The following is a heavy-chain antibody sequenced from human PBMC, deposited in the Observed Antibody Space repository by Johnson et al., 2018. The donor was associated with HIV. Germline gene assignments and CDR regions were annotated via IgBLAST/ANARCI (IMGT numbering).Heavy chain of an antibody. D-gene: IGHD3-16*01. V-gene: IGHV3-74*01. Sequence: VQLVESGGGLVQPGGSLRLSCAASGFTFSSYWMHWVRQAPGKGLVWVSRINSDGSSTSYAASVKGRFTISRDNAKNTLYLQMNSLGAEDTAVYYCARGRYYDYVWGSYQEEGDIWGQGTMVTVSS. CDR3: ARGRYYDYVWGSYQEEGDI. J-gene: IGHJ3*02. CDR2: INSDGSST. CDR1: GFTFSSYW.